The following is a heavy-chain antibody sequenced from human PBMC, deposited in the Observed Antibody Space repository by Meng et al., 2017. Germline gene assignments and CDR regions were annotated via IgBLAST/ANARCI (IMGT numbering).Heavy chain of an antibody. J-gene: IGHJ5*02. Sequence: GESLKISCAASGFTFSSYGMHWFRQAPGKGLEWVAVIWYDGSNKYYADSVKGRFTISRDNSKNTLYLQMNSLSAEDTAVYYCARERGAANTWFDPWGQGTLVTVSS. CDR2: IWYDGSNK. D-gene: IGHD2-15*01. CDR1: GFTFSSYG. V-gene: IGHV3-33*01. CDR3: ARERGAANTWFDP.